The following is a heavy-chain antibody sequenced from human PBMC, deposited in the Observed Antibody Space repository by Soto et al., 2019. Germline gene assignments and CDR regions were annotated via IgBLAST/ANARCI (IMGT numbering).Heavy chain of an antibody. CDR3: AKDRWPVTTIDVGN. CDR2: ITSSGSTT. V-gene: IGHV3-23*01. Sequence: EVQLLESGGGLVQPGGSLRLSCAASGFSFASYAMSWVRQAPGKGLEWVSAITSSGSTTYYADSVKGRFTISRDNSKKMLYLQMDSLRAEDTAVYYCAKDRWPVTTIDVGNWGQGTLVTVSS. D-gene: IGHD4-17*01. CDR1: GFSFASYA. J-gene: IGHJ4*02.